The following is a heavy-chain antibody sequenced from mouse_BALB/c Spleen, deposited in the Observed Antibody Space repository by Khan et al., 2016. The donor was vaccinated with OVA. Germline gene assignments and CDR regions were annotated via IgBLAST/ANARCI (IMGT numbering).Heavy chain of an antibody. CDR3: ATSYFYGYYFDY. CDR1: GFTFSSYG. D-gene: IGHD1-1*01. Sequence: EVHLVESGGGLVQPGGSRKLSCAASGFTFSSYGMHWVRQAPEKGLEWVAYISGDSTTIYYADTVKGRVTISRDNPKNTLFLQMTSLMSENTARYYCATSYFYGYYFDYWGPGTTLTVSS. J-gene: IGHJ2*01. CDR2: ISGDSTTI. V-gene: IGHV5-17*02.